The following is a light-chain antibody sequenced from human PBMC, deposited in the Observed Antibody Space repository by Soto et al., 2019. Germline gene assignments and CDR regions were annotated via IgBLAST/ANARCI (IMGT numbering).Light chain of an antibody. J-gene: IGKJ3*01. Sequence: EMQMTQSPSSLPASVGDRDTITCRASLDIDNFLNWYQHKPGRAPKLLIYGAFTLQSGVPSRFSGSGSGTDFTLTISSLQPEDFATYYCQQSYSVPFTFGPGTKVDI. V-gene: IGKV1-39*01. CDR1: LDIDNF. CDR2: GAF. CDR3: QQSYSVPFT.